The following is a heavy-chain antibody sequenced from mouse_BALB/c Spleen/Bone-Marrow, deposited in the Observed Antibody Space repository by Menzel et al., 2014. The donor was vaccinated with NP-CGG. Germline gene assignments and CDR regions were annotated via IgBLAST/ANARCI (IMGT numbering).Heavy chain of an antibody. D-gene: IGHD2-10*02. CDR3: ARETRYGNYVDYFDY. CDR1: GYTFTSYY. J-gene: IGHJ2*01. V-gene: IGHV1S56*01. Sequence: VQLVESGPELVKPGTSVRISCKPSGYTFTSYYIHWVKQRPGQGLEWIGWIYPGNVDTKYNEKFKGKATLTADKSSSTAYMQLGSLTSEDSAVYFCARETRYGNYVDYFDYWGQGTTLTVSS. CDR2: IYPGNVDT.